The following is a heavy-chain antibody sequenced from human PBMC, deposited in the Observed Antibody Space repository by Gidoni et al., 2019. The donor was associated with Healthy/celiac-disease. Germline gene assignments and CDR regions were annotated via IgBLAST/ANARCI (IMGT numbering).Heavy chain of an antibody. CDR3: ARDPLGIHMIERDEDY. CDR2: IIPIFGTA. V-gene: IGHV1-69*01. CDR1: GGTFSSYA. J-gene: IGHJ4*02. Sequence: QVQLVQSGAAVKKPGSSVKVSCQASGGTFSSYAISWVRQAPGQGLEWMGGIIPIFGTANYAQKFQGRVTITADESTSTAYMELSSLRSEDTAVYYCARDPLGIHMIERDEDYWGQGTLVTVSS. D-gene: IGHD3-22*01.